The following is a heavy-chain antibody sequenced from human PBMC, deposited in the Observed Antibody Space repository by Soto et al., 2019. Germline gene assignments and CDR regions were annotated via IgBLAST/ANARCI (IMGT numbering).Heavy chain of an antibody. CDR2: IYYSGST. CDR1: DGSISSYY. D-gene: IGHD1-26*01. J-gene: IGHJ5*02. V-gene: IGHV4-59*05. Sequence: SETLSLTCTVSDGSISSYYWSWIRQPPGKGLEWIGSIYYSGSTDYNPSLKSRVTISVDTSRNQFSLKLSSVTAADTAVYYCATQEVGGSYVYTFDPWGQGTLVTVSS. CDR3: ATQEVGGSYVYTFDP.